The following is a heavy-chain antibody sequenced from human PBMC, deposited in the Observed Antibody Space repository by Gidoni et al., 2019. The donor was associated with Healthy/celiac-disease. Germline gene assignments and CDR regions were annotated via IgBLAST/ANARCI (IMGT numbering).Heavy chain of an antibody. CDR2: IHHSGST. D-gene: IGHD3-3*01. J-gene: IGHJ4*01. CDR3: ARGDQGDMYDCWSGYIGD. CDR1: GGSFSGSY. V-gene: IGHV4-34*01. Sequence: QLQLPQWGAGLLQPSETLSHPCAAFGGSFSGSYWSCILRPPRKGLEWIGEIHHSGSTNHNPSLKGSVTISVDTSKNQFSLTLSSVTAADTAVYYCARGDQGDMYDCWSGYIGDWGQGTLVTVSS.